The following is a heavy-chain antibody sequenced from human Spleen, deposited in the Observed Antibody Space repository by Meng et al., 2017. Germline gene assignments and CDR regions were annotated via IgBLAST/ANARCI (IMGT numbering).Heavy chain of an antibody. CDR2: IDPNTGNP. J-gene: IGHJ4*02. V-gene: IGHV7-4-1*02. D-gene: IGHD5-24*01. CDR1: GYTFTSYA. Sequence: QVHLVQSGSELKQPGASVKVSCRPSGYTFTSYAINWVRQAPGQGPDWMGWIDPNTGNPTYDQGFTGRFVFSLDTSVSTAYLQINSLRADDTAVYYCARDSPLDGYSLLDYWGQGTLVTASS. CDR3: ARDSPLDGYSLLDY.